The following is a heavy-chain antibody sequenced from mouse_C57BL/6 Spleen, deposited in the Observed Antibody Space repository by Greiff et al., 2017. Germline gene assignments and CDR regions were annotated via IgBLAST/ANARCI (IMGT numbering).Heavy chain of an antibody. CDR3: AREGDGIFDY. V-gene: IGHV5-4*01. Sequence: EVQRVESGGGLVKPGGSLKLSCAASGFTFSSYAMSWVRQTPEKRLEWVATISDGGSYTYYPDNVKGRFTLSRDNAKNNLYLQMSHMKSEDTAMYYCAREGDGIFDYWGQGTTLTVSS. CDR1: GFTFSSYA. CDR2: ISDGGSYT. D-gene: IGHD2-1*01. J-gene: IGHJ2*01.